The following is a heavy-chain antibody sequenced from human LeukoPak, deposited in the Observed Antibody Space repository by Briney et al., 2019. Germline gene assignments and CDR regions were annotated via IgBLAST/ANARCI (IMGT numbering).Heavy chain of an antibody. CDR1: GYTFTGYY. CDR3: ARDREQQLVSDAFDI. CDR2: INPNSGGT. D-gene: IGHD6-13*01. Sequence: ASVKVSCKASGYTFTGYYMHWVRQAPGQGLEWMGWINPNSGGTNYAQKFQGRVTMTRDTSISTAYMELSRLRSDDTAVYYCARDREQQLVSDAFDIWGQGTMVTVSS. J-gene: IGHJ3*02. V-gene: IGHV1-2*02.